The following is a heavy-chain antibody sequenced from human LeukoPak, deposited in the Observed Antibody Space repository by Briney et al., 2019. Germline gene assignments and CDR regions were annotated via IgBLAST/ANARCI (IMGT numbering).Heavy chain of an antibody. Sequence: ASVKVSCKVSGYTLTELSMHWVRQASGKGLEWMGGFDPEDGETIYAQKFQGRVTMTEDTSTDTAYMELSSLRSEDTAVYYCATDNLVNRYCSSTSCYRRRWFDPWGQGTLVTVSS. D-gene: IGHD2-2*02. CDR2: FDPEDGET. CDR1: GYTLTELS. J-gene: IGHJ5*02. V-gene: IGHV1-24*01. CDR3: ATDNLVNRYCSSTSCYRRRWFDP.